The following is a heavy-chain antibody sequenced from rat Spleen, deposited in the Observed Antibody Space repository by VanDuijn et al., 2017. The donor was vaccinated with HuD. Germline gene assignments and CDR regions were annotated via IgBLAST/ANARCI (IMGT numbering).Heavy chain of an antibody. V-gene: IGHV5-25*01. D-gene: IGHD5-1*01. CDR1: GFTFSNYY. Sequence: EVQLVASGGGLVQPGRSMTLSCAASGFTFSNYYMAWVRQAPTKGLEWVASINTGGGNTYYRGSVKGRFTISRDNAKSTLYLKMDSLRSEDTATYYCVRLLGAPDWYFDFWGPGTMVTVSS. CDR2: INTGGGNT. CDR3: VRLLGAPDWYFDF. J-gene: IGHJ1*01.